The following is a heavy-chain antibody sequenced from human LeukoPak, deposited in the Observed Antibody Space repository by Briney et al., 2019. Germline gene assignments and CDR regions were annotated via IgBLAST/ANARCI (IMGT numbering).Heavy chain of an antibody. J-gene: IGHJ4*02. CDR3: ASNGAGGSYSYYFDN. D-gene: IGHD1-26*01. Sequence: SETLSLTCNVTGGSISSGSYYWSWIRQPAGKGLEWIGRIYSSGSTNYNSSLNSRVTISLDTSKSQFSLKLSSVTASDTAVYYCASNGAGGSYSYYFDNWGQGTLVTVSS. V-gene: IGHV4-61*02. CDR2: IYSSGST. CDR1: GGSISSGSYY.